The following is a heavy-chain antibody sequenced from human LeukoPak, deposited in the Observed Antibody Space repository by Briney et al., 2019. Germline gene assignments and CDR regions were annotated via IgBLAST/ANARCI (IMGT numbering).Heavy chain of an antibody. Sequence: SETLSLTCTVSGGSISSYSWSWIRQPAGKGLEWIGRIYTSGSTNYNPSLKSRVTMSLDTSKNQFSLKPSSVTAADTAVYYCARDRKYCSSISCYYYFDYWGQGTLVTVSS. D-gene: IGHD2-2*01. J-gene: IGHJ4*02. V-gene: IGHV4-4*07. CDR1: GGSISSYS. CDR3: ARDRKYCSSISCYYYFDY. CDR2: IYTSGST.